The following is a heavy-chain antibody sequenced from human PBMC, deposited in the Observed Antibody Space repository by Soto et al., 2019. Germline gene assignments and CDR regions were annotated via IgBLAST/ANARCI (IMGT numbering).Heavy chain of an antibody. CDR3: ARDRKYSSPPGGFDP. Sequence: PSETLSLTCTVSGGSVSSGSYYWSWIRQPPGKGLEWIGYIYYSGSTNYNPSLKSRVTISVDTSKNQFSLKLSSVTAADTAVYYCARDRKYSSPPGGFDPWGQGTLVTVSS. CDR1: GGSVSSGSYY. V-gene: IGHV4-61*01. J-gene: IGHJ5*02. D-gene: IGHD6-6*01. CDR2: IYYSGST.